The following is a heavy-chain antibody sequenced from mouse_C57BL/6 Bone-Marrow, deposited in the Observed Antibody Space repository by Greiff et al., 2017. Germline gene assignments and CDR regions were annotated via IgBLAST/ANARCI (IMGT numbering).Heavy chain of an antibody. CDR3: ASYDYLVYAMDY. CDR2: ISYDGSN. D-gene: IGHD2-4*01. V-gene: IGHV3-6*01. CDR1: GYSITSGYY. J-gene: IGHJ4*01. Sequence: VQLKESGPGLVKPSQSLSLTCSVTGYSITSGYYWNWIRQFPGNKLEWMGYISYDGSNNYNPSLKNRISITRDTSKNQFFLKLNSVTTEDTATYYCASYDYLVYAMDYWGQGTSVTVSS.